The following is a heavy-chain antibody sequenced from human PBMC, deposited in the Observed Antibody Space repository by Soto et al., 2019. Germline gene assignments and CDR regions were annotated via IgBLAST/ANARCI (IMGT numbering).Heavy chain of an antibody. CDR3: ARGSPIAAAGTVDY. CDR2: IKQDGSEK. CDR1: GFTFSSYW. V-gene: IGHV3-7*01. Sequence: PGGSLRLSCAASGFTFSSYWMSWVRQAPGKGLEWVANIKQDGSEKYYVDSVKGRFTISRDNAKNSLYLQMNSLRAEDTAVYYCARGSPIAAAGTVDYWGQGTLVTVSS. D-gene: IGHD6-13*01. J-gene: IGHJ4*02.